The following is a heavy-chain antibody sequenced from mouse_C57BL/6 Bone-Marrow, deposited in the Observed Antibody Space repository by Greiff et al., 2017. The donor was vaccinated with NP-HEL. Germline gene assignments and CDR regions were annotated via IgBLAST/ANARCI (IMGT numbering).Heavy chain of an antibody. CDR1: GFSFNTYA. Sequence: EVQLVESGGGLVQPKGSLKLSCAASGFSFNTYAMNWVRQAPGQGLEWVARIRSKSNNYATYYADSVKDRFTISRDDSESMLYLQMNNLKTEDPAMYYCVRFLEGPWFAYWGKGTLGTVSA. J-gene: IGHJ3*01. CDR2: IRSKSNNYAT. V-gene: IGHV10-1*01. CDR3: VRFLEGPWFAY.